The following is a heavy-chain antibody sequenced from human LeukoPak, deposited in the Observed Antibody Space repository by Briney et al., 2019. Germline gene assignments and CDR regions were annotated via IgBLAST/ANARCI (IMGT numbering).Heavy chain of an antibody. CDR3: ARWSSSTSRDYYYYYMDV. CDR2: IIPVSGTT. J-gene: IGHJ6*03. V-gene: IGHV1-69*05. D-gene: IGHD2-2*01. CDR1: GYTFTSYG. Sequence: ASVKVSGKASGYTFTSYGISWVRQAPGQGLEWMGGIIPVSGTTNYAQKFQGRVTITTDESTSTAYMELSSLISEDTAVYYCARWSSSTSRDYYYYYMDVWGKGTTVTVSS.